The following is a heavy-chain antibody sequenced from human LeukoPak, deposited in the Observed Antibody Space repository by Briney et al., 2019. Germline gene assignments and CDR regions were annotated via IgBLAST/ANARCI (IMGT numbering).Heavy chain of an antibody. D-gene: IGHD4-17*01. CDR2: ISGSGGST. CDR1: GFTFSSYA. Sequence: GGSLTLSCAASGFTFSSYAMSWLRHAPGKGLEWVSAISGSGGSTYYADSVKGRFTISRDNSKNTLYLQMNSLRAEDTAVYYCAKDKTTVTPEGIGMAVWGQGTTVTVSS. V-gene: IGHV3-23*01. CDR3: AKDKTTVTPEGIGMAV. J-gene: IGHJ6*02.